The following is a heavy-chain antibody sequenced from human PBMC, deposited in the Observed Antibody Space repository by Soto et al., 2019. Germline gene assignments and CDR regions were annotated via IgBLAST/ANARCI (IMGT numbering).Heavy chain of an antibody. V-gene: IGHV2-5*02. CDR3: ARGLRYCSSTNCPNCFDP. J-gene: IGHJ5*02. CDR2: IYWDDDK. CDR1: GFSLSMSGVG. D-gene: IGHD2-2*01. Sequence: QITLKESGPTLVKPTQTLTLTCTFSGFSLSMSGVGVGWIRQPPGKALEWLALIYWDDDKRYSPSLKSRLTITKDTSKNLVVLTMPNMDPVDTATYYCARGLRYCSSTNCPNCFDPWGQGTLVTVSS.